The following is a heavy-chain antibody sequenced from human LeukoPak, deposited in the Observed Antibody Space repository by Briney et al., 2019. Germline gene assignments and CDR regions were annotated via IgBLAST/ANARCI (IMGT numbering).Heavy chain of an antibody. CDR1: GGSISSHY. V-gene: IGHV4-59*11. CDR3: ASSVLYFWSGPYYYYYMDV. Sequence: SETLSLTCTVSGGSISSHYWSWIRQPPGKGLEWIGYIYYSGSTNYNPSLKSRVTISVDTSKNQFSLKLSSVTAADTAVYYCASSVLYFWSGPYYYYYMDVWGKGTTVTVSS. J-gene: IGHJ6*03. D-gene: IGHD3-3*01. CDR2: IYYSGST.